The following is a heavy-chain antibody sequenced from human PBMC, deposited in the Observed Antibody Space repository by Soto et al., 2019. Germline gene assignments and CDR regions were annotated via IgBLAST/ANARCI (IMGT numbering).Heavy chain of an antibody. Sequence: GGSLRLSCAASGFTLSDYYMSWIRQAQGKGLEWVSYISSSSSYTNYADSVKGRFTISRDNAKNSLYLQMNSLRAEDTAVYYCARYEKCSSTSCYYYYGMDVWGQGTTVTVSS. CDR3: ARYEKCSSTSCYYYYGMDV. V-gene: IGHV3-11*03. CDR1: GFTLSDYY. CDR2: ISSSSSYT. J-gene: IGHJ6*02. D-gene: IGHD2-2*01.